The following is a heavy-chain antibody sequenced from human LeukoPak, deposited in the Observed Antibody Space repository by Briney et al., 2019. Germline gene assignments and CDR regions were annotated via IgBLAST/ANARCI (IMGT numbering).Heavy chain of an antibody. CDR3: ARSLVVPAAPEDNDAFDI. V-gene: IGHV4-34*01. CDR1: GGSFSGYY. D-gene: IGHD2-2*01. J-gene: IGHJ3*02. CDR2: INHSGST. Sequence: SETLSLTCAVYGGSFSGYYWSWIRQPPGKGLEWVGEINHSGSTNYNPSLKSRVTISVDTSKNQFSLKLSSVTAAYTSVYYCARSLVVPAAPEDNDAFDIWGQGTMVTVSS.